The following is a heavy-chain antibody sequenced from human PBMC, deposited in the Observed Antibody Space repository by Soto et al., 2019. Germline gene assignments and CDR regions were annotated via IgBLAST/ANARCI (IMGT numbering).Heavy chain of an antibody. CDR2: ISYDGSNK. CDR3: AKEGAYYGSGIYYQPYYFDY. Sequence: PEGFLRLSRAAFGFTLSIYGMHWVRQAQGKGLEWVAVISYDGSNKYYADSVKGRFTISRDNSKNTLYLQMNSLRAEDTAVYYCAKEGAYYGSGIYYQPYYFDYWVQGTLVTVSS. V-gene: IGHV3-30*18. D-gene: IGHD3-10*01. CDR1: GFTLSIYG. J-gene: IGHJ4*02.